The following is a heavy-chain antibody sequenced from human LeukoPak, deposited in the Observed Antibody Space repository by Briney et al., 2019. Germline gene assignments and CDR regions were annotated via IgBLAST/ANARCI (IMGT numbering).Heavy chain of an antibody. CDR3: ARGSWIPAVSTAWFDP. V-gene: IGHV4-59*01. J-gene: IGHJ5*02. CDR2: IYYSGST. D-gene: IGHD2-2*01. CDR1: GFTFSSYE. Sequence: GSLRLSCAASGFTFSSYEMNWVRQAPGKGLEWIGYIYYSGSTNYNPSLKSRVTISVDTSKNQFSLKLSSVTAADTAVYYCARGSWIPAVSTAWFDPWGQGTLVTVSS.